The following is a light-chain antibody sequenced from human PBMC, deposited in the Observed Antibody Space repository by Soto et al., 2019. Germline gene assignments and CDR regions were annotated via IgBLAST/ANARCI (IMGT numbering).Light chain of an antibody. CDR1: QSVSSTY. Sequence: EIVLTQSPGTLSLSPGEIATLSCRASQSVSSTYLAWYQQKVGQAPRLLIYGASSRATGIPDRFSGSGSGTDFTLPISRLQPEDFAVYYCQQYGNSPPTVGQGANLQL. CDR2: GAS. CDR3: QQYGNSPPT. J-gene: IGKJ2*01. V-gene: IGKV3-20*01.